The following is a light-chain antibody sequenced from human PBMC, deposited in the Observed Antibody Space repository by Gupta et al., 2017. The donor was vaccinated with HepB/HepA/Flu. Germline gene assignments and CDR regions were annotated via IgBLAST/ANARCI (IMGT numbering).Light chain of an antibody. CDR2: NNN. CDR1: SSNIGAGYD. J-gene: IGLJ2*01. Sequence: SVLTQPPSVSGAPGQRVTISCTGSSSNIGAGYDIHWYQQLPGTAPKLLILNNNNRPSGVPDRFSGSKSGTSASLAITGLQTEDEADYYCQSFDSGRSASLFGGGTKLTVL. CDR3: QSFDSGRSASL. V-gene: IGLV1-40*01.